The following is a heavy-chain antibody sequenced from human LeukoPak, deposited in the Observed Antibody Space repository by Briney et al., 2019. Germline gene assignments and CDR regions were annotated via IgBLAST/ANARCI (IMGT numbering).Heavy chain of an antibody. CDR1: GFTFSSYN. D-gene: IGHD2-2*01. V-gene: IGHV3-21*01. CDR3: ARVAVVVPAALWFDP. Sequence: PGGSLRLSCAASGFTFSSYNMNWVRQAPGKGLEWVSSISSSSSYIYYADSVEGRFTISRDNAKNSLYLQMNSLRAEDTAVYYCARVAVVVPAALWFDPWGQGTLVTVSS. CDR2: ISSSSSYI. J-gene: IGHJ5*02.